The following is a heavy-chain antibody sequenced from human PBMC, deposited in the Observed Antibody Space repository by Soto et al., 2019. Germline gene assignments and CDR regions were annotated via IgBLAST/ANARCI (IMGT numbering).Heavy chain of an antibody. D-gene: IGHD3-9*01. V-gene: IGHV3-49*04. CDR2: IRSKAYGGTT. Sequence: GGSLRLSCTASGFTFGDYAMSWVRQAPGKGLEWVGFIRSKAYGGTTEYAASVKGRFTISRDDSKSIAYLQMNSLKTEDTAGYYCTSVGFDWLSGELDYWGRGTLVTVSS. CDR3: TSVGFDWLSGELDY. CDR1: GFTFGDYA. J-gene: IGHJ4*02.